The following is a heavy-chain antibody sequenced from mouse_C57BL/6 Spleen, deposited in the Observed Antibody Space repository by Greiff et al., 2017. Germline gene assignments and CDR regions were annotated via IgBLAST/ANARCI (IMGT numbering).Heavy chain of an antibody. V-gene: IGHV2-2*01. CDR2: IWSGGST. D-gene: IGHD1-1*01. CDR1: GFSLTSYG. CDR3: ARNGPPYGSPGFDY. Sequence: VQLVESGPGLVQPSQSLSITCTVSGFSLTSYGVHWVRQSPGKGLEWLGVIWSGGSTDYNAAFISRLSISKDNSKSQVFFKMNSLQADDTAIYYCARNGPPYGSPGFDYWGQGTTLTVSS. J-gene: IGHJ2*01.